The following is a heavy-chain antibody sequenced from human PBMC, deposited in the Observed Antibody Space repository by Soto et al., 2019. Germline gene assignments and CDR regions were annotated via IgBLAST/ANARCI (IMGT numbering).Heavy chain of an antibody. CDR3: ARGRGGRGSSNNWFDP. D-gene: IGHD2-15*01. Sequence: ASETLSLTCTVSGDSISSYYWSWIRQPPGKGLEWIGNIYFSGSTNYNPSLKSRVTISVDTSKNQFSLKLSSVTAADTAVYYCARGRGGRGSSNNWFDPWGQGTLVTVSS. V-gene: IGHV4-59*01. J-gene: IGHJ5*02. CDR1: GDSISSYY. CDR2: IYFSGST.